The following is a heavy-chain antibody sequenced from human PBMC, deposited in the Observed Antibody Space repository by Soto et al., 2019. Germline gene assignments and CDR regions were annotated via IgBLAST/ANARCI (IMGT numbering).Heavy chain of an antibody. CDR1: GFSLTTSGVG. Sequence: QITLNESGPTVVRPTETLTLTCRFSGFSLTTSGVGVGWIRQSPGKAPEWLAIIYWDDVKRYSASLKSRLTITKDTSKNQEVLTVSDLDPTDTATYYCAHRVLRTVFGLVTTTAIYFDFWGQGTPVAVSS. V-gene: IGHV2-5*02. CDR2: IYWDDVK. D-gene: IGHD3-3*01. CDR3: AHRVLRTVFGLVTTTAIYFDF. J-gene: IGHJ4*02.